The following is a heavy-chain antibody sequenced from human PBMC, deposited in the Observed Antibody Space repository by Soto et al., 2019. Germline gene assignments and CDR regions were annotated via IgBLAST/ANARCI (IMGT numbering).Heavy chain of an antibody. Sequence: ASVKVSCKASGYTFTSYGISWVRQAPGQGLEWMGWINPSGGSTSYAQKFQGRVTMTRDTSTSTVYMELSSLRSEDTAVYYCARELELPIYYYGMDVWGQGTTFTVSS. V-gene: IGHV1-46*01. D-gene: IGHD1-7*01. CDR3: ARELELPIYYYGMDV. J-gene: IGHJ6*02. CDR1: GYTFTSYG. CDR2: INPSGGST.